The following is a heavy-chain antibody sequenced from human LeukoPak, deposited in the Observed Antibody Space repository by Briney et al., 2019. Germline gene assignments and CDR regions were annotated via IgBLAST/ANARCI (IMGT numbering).Heavy chain of an antibody. J-gene: IGHJ4*02. CDR3: AKDSRGSSVRVFDY. D-gene: IGHD5/OR15-5a*01. CDR2: IRGSDENT. CDR1: GFTVSNNY. V-gene: IGHV3-23*01. Sequence: GGSLRLSCVVSGFTVSNNYMTWVRQAPGRGLEWVSAIRGSDENTYYADSVRGRFTISRDISKNTLYLQLTSLRAEDTAMYYCAKDSRGSSVRVFDYWAQGTLVIVST.